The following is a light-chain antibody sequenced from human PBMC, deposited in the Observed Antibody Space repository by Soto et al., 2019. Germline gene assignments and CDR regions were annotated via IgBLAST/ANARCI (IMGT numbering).Light chain of an antibody. J-gene: IGKJ4*01. CDR3: QQSYTTPRLS. CDR2: AAS. Sequence: DIQMTQSPSSLSASIGDKLTISCRANQSITQFLNWYQNKPGEVPKLLIYAASRLGSGVPSRFSGSGSGTEFALTINGLQPEDFATYYCQQSYTTPRLSFGGGTRVDLK. V-gene: IGKV1-39*01. CDR1: QSITQF.